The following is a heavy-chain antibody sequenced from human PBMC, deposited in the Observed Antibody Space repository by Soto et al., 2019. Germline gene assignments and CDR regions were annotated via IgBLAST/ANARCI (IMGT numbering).Heavy chain of an antibody. CDR1: GFTFSDYY. CDR3: ARGFGGYAVDY. V-gene: IGHV3-11*01. J-gene: IGHJ4*02. CDR2: MSTSGRTK. Sequence: PGGSLRLSCAASGFTFSDYYMSWIRQAPGKGLEWVSYMSTSGRTKYYADSVKGRFTISRDNARNSRYLHMTTLTASDTAVYYCARGFGGYAVDYWGQGTLVTVSS. D-gene: IGHD5-12*01.